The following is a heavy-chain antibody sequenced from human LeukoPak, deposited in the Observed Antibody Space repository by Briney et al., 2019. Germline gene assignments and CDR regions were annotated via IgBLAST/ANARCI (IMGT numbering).Heavy chain of an antibody. CDR2: INQDGSEE. J-gene: IGHJ4*02. V-gene: IGHV3-7*01. D-gene: IGHD3-10*01. CDR3: ARTPSYYYGSGPDYFDY. Sequence: PGGSLRLSCAASGFPFSSHWVSWFRQSPGKGLEWVAHINQDGSEEYYVDSVKGRFTISRDNARNSQFLQMNSLRTEDTAVYYCARTPSYYYGSGPDYFDYWGQGTLVTVSS. CDR1: GFPFSSHW.